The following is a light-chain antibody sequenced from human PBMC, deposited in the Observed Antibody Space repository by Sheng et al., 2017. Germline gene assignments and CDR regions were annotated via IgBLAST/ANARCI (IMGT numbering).Light chain of an antibody. V-gene: IGKV3-15*01. J-gene: IGKJ2*01. CDR3: QQYNEWPMST. CDR2: GAS. Sequence: EIVLTQSPATLSLSPGERATLSCRASQSVSSYLAWFQQKPGQAPRLLIYGASTRATGVPDRFSGSGSGTEFTLAISSLQSEDFAVYYCQQYNEWPMSTFGQGTKLDI. CDR1: QSVSSY.